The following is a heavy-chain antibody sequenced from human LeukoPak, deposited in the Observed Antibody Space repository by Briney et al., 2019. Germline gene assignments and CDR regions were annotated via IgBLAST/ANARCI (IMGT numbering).Heavy chain of an antibody. J-gene: IGHJ4*02. CDR3: ARPGVPATAISSFDY. Sequence: SETLSLTCTVSGYSVSSGYYWGWIRQPPGKGLEWIGSIYHSGSTYYNPSLKSRVTISVDTSKNQFSLKLSSVTAADTAVYYCARPGVPATAISSFDYWGQGTLVTVSS. V-gene: IGHV4-38-2*02. CDR1: GYSVSSGYY. CDR2: IYHSGST. D-gene: IGHD2-2*02.